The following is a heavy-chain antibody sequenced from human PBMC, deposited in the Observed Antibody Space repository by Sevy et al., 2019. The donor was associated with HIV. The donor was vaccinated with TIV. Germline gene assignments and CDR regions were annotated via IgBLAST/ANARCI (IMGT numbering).Heavy chain of an antibody. J-gene: IGHJ6*03. CDR1: GFTFISYS. D-gene: IGHD2-2*01. CDR3: AREAGVPAANKNYYYYYMDV. Sequence: GGSLRLSCAASGFTFISYSMNWVRQAPGKGLEWVSSISSSSSYIYYADSVKGRFTISRDNAKNSLYLQMNSLRAEDTAVYYCAREAGVPAANKNYYYYYMDVWGKGTTVTVSS. CDR2: ISSSSSYI. V-gene: IGHV3-21*01.